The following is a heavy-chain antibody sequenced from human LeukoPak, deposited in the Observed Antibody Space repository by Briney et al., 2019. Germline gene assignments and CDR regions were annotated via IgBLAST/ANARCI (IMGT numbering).Heavy chain of an antibody. Sequence: KPSETLSLTCTVSGGSISSYYWSWIRQPPGKGLEWIGYIYNSGSTNYNPSLKSRVTISVDTSENQFSLRLSSVTAADTAVYYCARVGSSSWYLGVDYWGQGTLVTVSS. D-gene: IGHD6-13*01. CDR2: IYNSGST. V-gene: IGHV4-59*01. CDR1: GGSISSYY. CDR3: ARVGSSSWYLGVDY. J-gene: IGHJ4*02.